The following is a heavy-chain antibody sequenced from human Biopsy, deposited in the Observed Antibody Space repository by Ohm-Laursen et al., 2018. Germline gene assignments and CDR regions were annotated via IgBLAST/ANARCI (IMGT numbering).Heavy chain of an antibody. D-gene: IGHD3-9*01. CDR3: STKLTGYFHH. CDR2: NIPIFGTG. Sequence: SSVKVSCKAPGDTFSNYGVNWVRQAPGQGLEWLGGNIPIFGTGNYAQKFQDRVTVTADTSTSPATMELSSLRSDDTAVYYCSTKLTGYFHHWGQGTLVIVSS. J-gene: IGHJ1*01. CDR1: GDTFSNYG. V-gene: IGHV1-69*06.